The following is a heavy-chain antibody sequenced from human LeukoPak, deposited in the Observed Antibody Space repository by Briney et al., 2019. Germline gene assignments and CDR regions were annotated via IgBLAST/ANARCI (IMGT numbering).Heavy chain of an antibody. V-gene: IGHV1-2*02. CDR3: ARDYYNLDGFDSSGYYRPTWAGPIGY. CDR2: SNPKSGGT. CDR1: GYTFTGYY. D-gene: IGHD3-22*01. J-gene: IGHJ4*02. Sequence: ASVKVSCKASGYTFTGYYMHWVRQAPGQGLEWMGWSNPKSGGTNYAQKFQGRVTMTRDTSTSTAYMELRSLRSDDTAVYYCARDYYNLDGFDSSGYYRPTWAGPIGYWGQGTLVTVSS.